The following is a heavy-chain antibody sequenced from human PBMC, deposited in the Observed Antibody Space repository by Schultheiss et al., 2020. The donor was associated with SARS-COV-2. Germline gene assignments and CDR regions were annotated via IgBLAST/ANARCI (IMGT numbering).Heavy chain of an antibody. V-gene: IGHV4-59*08. J-gene: IGHJ3*02. D-gene: IGHD6-25*01. CDR1: GGSISSYY. CDR3: AKVYSSGGGWDAFDI. Sequence: GSLRLSCTVSGGSISSYYWSWIRQPPGKGLEWIGYIYYSGSTNYNPSLKSRVTISVDTSKNQFSLKLSSVTAADTAVYYCAKVYSSGGGWDAFDIWGQGTMVTVSS. CDR2: IYYSGST.